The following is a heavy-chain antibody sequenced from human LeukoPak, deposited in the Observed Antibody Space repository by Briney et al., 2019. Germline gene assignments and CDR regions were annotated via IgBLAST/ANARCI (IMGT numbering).Heavy chain of an antibody. CDR1: GFTVNSNY. V-gene: IGHV3-53*01. CDR2: IYSGGGT. CDR3: AREPQYSGTYDY. J-gene: IGHJ4*02. Sequence: PGGSLRLSCAASGFTVNSNYMSWVRQAPGKGLEWVSVIYSGGGTYYADSVKGRFTISRDNSKNTLYLQMNSLRAEDTAVYYCAREPQYSGTYDYWGQGTLVTVSS. D-gene: IGHD1-26*01.